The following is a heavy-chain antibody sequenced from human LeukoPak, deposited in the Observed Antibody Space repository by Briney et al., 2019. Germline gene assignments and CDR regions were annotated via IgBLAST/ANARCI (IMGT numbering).Heavy chain of an antibody. D-gene: IGHD2-15*01. Sequence: SETLSLTCPVYGGSFSGYYWSWIRQPPGKGLEWIGEINHSGSTNYNPSLKSRVTISVDTSKNQFSLKLSSVTAADTAVYYCARGPRIVVVVAATLPHAFDIWGQGTMVTVSS. V-gene: IGHV4-34*01. CDR1: GGSFSGYY. J-gene: IGHJ3*02. CDR2: INHSGST. CDR3: ARGPRIVVVVAATLPHAFDI.